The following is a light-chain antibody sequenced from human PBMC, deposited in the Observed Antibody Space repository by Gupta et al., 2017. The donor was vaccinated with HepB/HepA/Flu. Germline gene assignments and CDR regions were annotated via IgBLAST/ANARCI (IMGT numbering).Light chain of an antibody. CDR2: QDS. CDR3: QAWDSSTVVV. Sequence: YELTQPLSVSVSPVQTASIPCSGDKLEDKYVCWYQQKPGQTPVVVIYQDSKRPSGLPERFSGSNSGNTATLTISGTQAMDEADYYCQAWDSSTVVVFGGGTKLTVL. CDR1: KLEDKY. J-gene: IGLJ2*01. V-gene: IGLV3-1*01.